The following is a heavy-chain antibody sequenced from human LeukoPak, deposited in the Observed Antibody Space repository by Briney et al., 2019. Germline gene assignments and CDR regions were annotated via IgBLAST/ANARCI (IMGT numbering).Heavy chain of an antibody. Sequence: GGSLRLSCAASGFTFDDNAMHWVRQDPGKGLEWVSGISWNSGSIGYADSVKGRFTISRDNAKNSLYLQMNSLRAEDTALYYCARSSPGRDPYDSSGYYYSYWGQGTLVTVSS. D-gene: IGHD3-22*01. V-gene: IGHV3-9*01. J-gene: IGHJ4*02. CDR1: GFTFDDNA. CDR2: ISWNSGSI. CDR3: ARSSPGRDPYDSSGYYYSY.